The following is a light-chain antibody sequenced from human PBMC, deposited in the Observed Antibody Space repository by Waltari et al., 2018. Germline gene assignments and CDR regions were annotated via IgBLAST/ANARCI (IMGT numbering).Light chain of an antibody. Sequence: QSALTQPASVSGSPGQSITISCTGTSSDVGNYKRVSWYQQHPCKAPKLMIYAVIKRPSGVSDRFSGSKSGDMASLTSSGLQPEDEAEYFCSSYAGSSKGVFGGGTKVTV. CDR1: SSDVGNYKR. V-gene: IGLV2-23*02. J-gene: IGLJ2*01. CDR3: SSYAGSSKGV. CDR2: AVI.